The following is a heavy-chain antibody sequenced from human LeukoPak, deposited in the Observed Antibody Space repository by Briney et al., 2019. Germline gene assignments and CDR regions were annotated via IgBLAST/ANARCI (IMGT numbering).Heavy chain of an antibody. J-gene: IGHJ3*02. V-gene: IGHV3-21*01. CDR1: GFTFSSYS. D-gene: IGHD3-10*01. Sequence: GGSLRLSCAASGFTFSSYSMNWVRQAPGKGLEWVSSISSSSSYIYCADSMKGRFTISRDNAKNSLYLQMNSLRAEDTAVYYCASYYYGSGGDAFDIWGQGTMVTVSS. CDR2: ISSSSSYI. CDR3: ASYYYGSGGDAFDI.